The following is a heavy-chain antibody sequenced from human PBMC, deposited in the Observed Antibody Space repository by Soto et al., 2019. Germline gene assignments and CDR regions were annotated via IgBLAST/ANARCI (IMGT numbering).Heavy chain of an antibody. CDR3: ARMNYDFWSGYYTSNWFDP. CDR1: GGSISSGGYY. D-gene: IGHD3-3*01. CDR2: IYYSGST. Sequence: SETLSLTCTVSGGSISSGGYYWSWIRQHPGKRLEWIGYIYYSGSTYYNPSLKSRVTISVDTSKNQFSLKLSSVTAADTAVYYCARMNYDFWSGYYTSNWFDPWGQGTLVTVSS. V-gene: IGHV4-31*03. J-gene: IGHJ5*02.